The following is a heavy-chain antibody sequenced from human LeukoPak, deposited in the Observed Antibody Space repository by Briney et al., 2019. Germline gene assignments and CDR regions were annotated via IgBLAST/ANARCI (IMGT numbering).Heavy chain of an antibody. CDR1: GFTFSNYA. CDR3: ARGPERTGVGTRYYYDMDV. V-gene: IGHV3-64*04. Sequence: PGGSLRLSCSASGFTFSNYAMYWVRQAPGKGLEYISAISSNGGSTYYADSVKGRFTISRDNSKNTLYLQMNSLRAEDTAVYYCARGPERTGVGTRYYYDMDVWGQGTTVTVSS. CDR2: ISSNGGST. J-gene: IGHJ6*02. D-gene: IGHD2-8*01.